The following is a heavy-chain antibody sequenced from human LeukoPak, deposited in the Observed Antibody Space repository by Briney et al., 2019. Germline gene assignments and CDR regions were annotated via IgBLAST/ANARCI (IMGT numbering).Heavy chain of an antibody. CDR2: IYYSGST. V-gene: IGHV4-39*07. J-gene: IGHJ6*02. CDR3: ARWGLLRRHYYGMDV. CDR1: GGSISSSSYY. D-gene: IGHD3-16*01. Sequence: SETLSLTCTVSGGSISSSSYYWGWIRRPPGKGLEWIGSIYYSGSTNYNPSLKSRVTISVDTSKNQFSLKLSPVTAADTAVYYCARWGLLRRHYYGMDVWGQGTTVTVSS.